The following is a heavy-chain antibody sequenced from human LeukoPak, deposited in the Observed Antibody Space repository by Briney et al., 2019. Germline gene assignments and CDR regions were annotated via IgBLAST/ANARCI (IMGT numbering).Heavy chain of an antibody. J-gene: IGHJ4*02. D-gene: IGHD5-12*01. CDR1: EFTFSSYG. V-gene: IGHV3-23*01. Sequence: PGGSLRLSCAASEFTFSSYGMSWVRQAPGKGLEWVSAISGSGGSTYYADSVKGRFTISRDNSKNTLYLQMNSLRAEDTAVYYCAKDVSRGYEPQNFDYWGQGTLVTVSS. CDR2: ISGSGGST. CDR3: AKDVSRGYEPQNFDY.